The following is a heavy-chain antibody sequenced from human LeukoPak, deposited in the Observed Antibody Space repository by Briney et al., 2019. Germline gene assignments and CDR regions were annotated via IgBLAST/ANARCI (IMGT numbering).Heavy chain of an antibody. D-gene: IGHD3-10*01. J-gene: IGHJ4*02. V-gene: IGHV4-59*01. Sequence: SETLSLTCTVSGGSISDYYWSWIRQPPGKGLEWIGNTYYSGSTDFNPSLKSRVTISVDRSKNQFFLKLSSVTAADTAVYYCVRGWEFFDYWGQGTLVTVSS. CDR3: VRGWEFFDY. CDR1: GGSISDYY. CDR2: TYYSGST.